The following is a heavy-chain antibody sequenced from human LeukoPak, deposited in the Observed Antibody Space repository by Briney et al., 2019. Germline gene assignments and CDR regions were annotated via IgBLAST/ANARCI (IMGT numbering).Heavy chain of an antibody. Sequence: PGGSLRLSCAASGLTFDDYTMHWVRQPPGKGLEWVSLISWDGTNAFYSASVKGRFTISRDNSKNTLYLQMNSLRAEDTAVYYCAKARYGGYAGYFDYWGQGTLVTVSS. CDR3: AKARYGGYAGYFDY. V-gene: IGHV3-43*01. J-gene: IGHJ4*02. CDR1: GLTFDDYT. D-gene: IGHD5-12*01. CDR2: ISWDGTNA.